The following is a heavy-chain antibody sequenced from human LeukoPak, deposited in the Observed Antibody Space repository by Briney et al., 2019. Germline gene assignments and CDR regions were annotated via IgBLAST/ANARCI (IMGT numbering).Heavy chain of an antibody. CDR2: ISSNGGST. V-gene: IGHV3-64*01. D-gene: IGHD3-10*01. J-gene: IGHJ4*02. CDR1: GFXFSSYA. CDR3: ARRRGDYFDY. Sequence: PGGSLRLSCAASGFXFSSYAVHWVRQAPGKGLESVSGISSNGGSTYYANSVKGRFTISRDNSKNTLYLQMGSLRAEDMAVYYCARRRGDYFDYWGQGTLVTVSS.